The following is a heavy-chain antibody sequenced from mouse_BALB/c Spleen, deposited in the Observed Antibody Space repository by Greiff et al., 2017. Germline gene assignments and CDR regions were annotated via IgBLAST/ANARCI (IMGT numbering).Heavy chain of an antibody. V-gene: IGHV2-6-7*01. J-gene: IGHJ4*01. CDR3: ARDRGSSLYAMDY. CDR1: GFSLTGYG. Sequence: VKVVESGPGLVAPSQSLSITCTVSGFSLTGYGVNWVRQPPGKGLEWLGMIWGDGSTDYNSALKSRLSISKDNSKSQVFLKMNSLQTDDTARYYCARDRGSSLYAMDYWGQGTSVTVSS. CDR2: IWGDGST. D-gene: IGHD1-1*01.